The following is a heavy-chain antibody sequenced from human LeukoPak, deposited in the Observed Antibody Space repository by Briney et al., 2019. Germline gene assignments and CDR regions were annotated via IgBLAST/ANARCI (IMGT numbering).Heavy chain of an antibody. CDR1: GFTFSSYE. V-gene: IGHV3-48*03. CDR2: ISSSGSTI. Sequence: GGSLRLSCAASGFTFSSYEMNWVRQAPGKGLEWVSYISSSGSTIYYADSVKGRFTISRDNAKNSLYLQMNSLRAEDTAVYYCARGGVSVGGNFDYWGQGTLVTVSS. D-gene: IGHD4-23*01. J-gene: IGHJ4*02. CDR3: ARGGVSVGGNFDY.